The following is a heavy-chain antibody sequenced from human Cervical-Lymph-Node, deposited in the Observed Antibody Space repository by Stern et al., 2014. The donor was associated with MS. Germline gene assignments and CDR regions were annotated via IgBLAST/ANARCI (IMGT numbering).Heavy chain of an antibody. CDR3: AREIHPAITFDI. V-gene: IGHV1-2*06. CDR1: GYTFTDYY. J-gene: IGHJ3*02. D-gene: IGHD2-21*01. CDR2: INPKTGGA. Sequence: VQLVESGAEMKRPGTSMKGSCKASGYTFTDYYMHWVRQAPGQGLQWMGRINPKTGGANYTEAFQGRVTMARDTSISTGYMVLSSLRSDDTAVYYCAREIHPAITFDIWGQGTVVTVSS.